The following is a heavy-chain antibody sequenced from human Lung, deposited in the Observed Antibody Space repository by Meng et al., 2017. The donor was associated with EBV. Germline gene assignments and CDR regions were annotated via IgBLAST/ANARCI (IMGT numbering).Heavy chain of an antibody. CDR3: ARGRYELIWGLFDP. D-gene: IGHD1-1*01. CDR2: INPNTGGT. V-gene: IGHV1-2*04. CDR1: GYTFTGHY. J-gene: IGHJ5*02. Sequence: QVQLVQSGAEVKKPGASVKVSCKASGYTFTGHYIHWVRQAPGQGLEWMGWINPNTGGTKYAQKFQGWVTLTRDTSISTAYMELSRLRSDDTAVYYCARGRYELIWGLFDPWGQGTLVTVSS.